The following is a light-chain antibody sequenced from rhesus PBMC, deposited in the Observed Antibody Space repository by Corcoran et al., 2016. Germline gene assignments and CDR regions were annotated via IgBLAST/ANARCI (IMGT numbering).Light chain of an antibody. Sequence: ETVVTQSPATLSLSPGERATLSCRASQSAGSYLAWYQQKPGQAPRLLFYGASSRAPGIPDRFSGSGSGTYFPLTISSLEPGGVGVYYCQQSSSLWTFGQGSKVENK. CDR3: QQSSSLWT. V-gene: IGKV3-24*04. CDR1: QSAGSY. J-gene: IGKJ1*01. CDR2: GAS.